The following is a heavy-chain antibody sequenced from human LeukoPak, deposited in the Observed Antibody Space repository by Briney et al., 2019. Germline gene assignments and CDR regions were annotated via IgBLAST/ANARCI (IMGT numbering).Heavy chain of an antibody. CDR1: GGSISSYY. V-gene: IGHV4-59*08. CDR2: IYYSGST. J-gene: IGHJ3*02. CDR3: ARHVYDSSGYGPDAFDI. Sequence: SETLSLTCTVSGGSISSYYRSWIRQPPGKGLEWIGYIYYSGSTNYNPSLKSRVTISVDTSKNQFSLKLSSVTAADTAVYYCARHVYDSSGYGPDAFDIWGQGTMVTVSS. D-gene: IGHD3-22*01.